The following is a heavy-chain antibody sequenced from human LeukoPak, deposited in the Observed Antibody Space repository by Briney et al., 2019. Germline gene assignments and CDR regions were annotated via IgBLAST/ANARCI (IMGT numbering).Heavy chain of an antibody. CDR3: ARLFKGVNNWFDP. D-gene: IGHD2-21*01. J-gene: IGHJ5*02. V-gene: IGHV4-4*02. Sequence: SETLSLTCAVSGDSISNPKWWSWVRPPPGKGLEWLGEIYYSGTANYNPSLGSRVTISVDKSKNQFSLKLSSVTAADTAVYYCARLFKGVNNWFDPWGQGNLVTVSS. CDR2: IYYSGTA. CDR1: GDSISNPKW.